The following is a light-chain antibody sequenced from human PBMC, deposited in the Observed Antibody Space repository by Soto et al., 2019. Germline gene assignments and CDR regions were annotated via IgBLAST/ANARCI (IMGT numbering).Light chain of an antibody. CDR2: GAS. CDR1: QSVSSSY. V-gene: IGKV3-20*01. Sequence: DIVLTQARGARSLCRSERATLSYRTSQSVSSSYLAWYQQKPGQAPRLLIYGASSRATGIPDRFSGSGSGTDFTLTISRLEPEDFAVDYCQQYGSSPWTFGQGTKVDIK. CDR3: QQYGSSPWT. J-gene: IGKJ1*01.